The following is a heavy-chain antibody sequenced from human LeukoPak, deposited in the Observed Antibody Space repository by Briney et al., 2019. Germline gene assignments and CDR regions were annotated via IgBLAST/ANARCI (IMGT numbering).Heavy chain of an antibody. CDR1: GYTFTSYG. CDR2: ISAYNGNT. V-gene: IGHV1-18*01. D-gene: IGHD5-18*01. Sequence: ASVKVSCKASGYTFTSYGISWVRQAPGQGLEWMGWISAYNGNTNYAQKLQGRATITTDESTSTAYMELSSLRSEDTAVYYCASGNSYGQYYYYYMDVWGKGTTVTVSS. CDR3: ASGNSYGQYYYYYMDV. J-gene: IGHJ6*03.